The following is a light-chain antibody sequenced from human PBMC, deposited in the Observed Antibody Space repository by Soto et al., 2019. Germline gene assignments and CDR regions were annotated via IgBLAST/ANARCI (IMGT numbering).Light chain of an antibody. V-gene: IGKV3-15*01. J-gene: IGKJ4*01. Sequence: IVVKQSPATLACSPRGKSTPPLQGHQGVCSYLAWYQQKPGQTPKLLIYVASTRATGIPARLSGSGSGTEFTLTISSLQSEDFAVYYCQQYNVWPLTFGGGTKVEFK. CDR1: QGVCSY. CDR2: VAS. CDR3: QQYNVWPLT.